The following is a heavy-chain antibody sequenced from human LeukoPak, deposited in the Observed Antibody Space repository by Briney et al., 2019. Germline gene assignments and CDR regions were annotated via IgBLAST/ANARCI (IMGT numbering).Heavy chain of an antibody. V-gene: IGHV1-18*01. CDR2: INSNGGGT. Sequence: ASVKVSCMASGYTFIHYGVSWVRQAPGQGLEWMGWINSNGGGTLYAQSLQGRVTLTTDTSTSTLYMELRTLRSDDTAVYYCARSSTGWSVDFWGQGTLVTVSS. J-gene: IGHJ4*02. CDR1: GYTFIHYG. CDR3: ARSSTGWSVDF. D-gene: IGHD6-19*01.